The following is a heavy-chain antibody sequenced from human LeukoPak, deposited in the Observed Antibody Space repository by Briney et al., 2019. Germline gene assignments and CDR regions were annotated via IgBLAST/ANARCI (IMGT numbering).Heavy chain of an antibody. CDR1: GGSISSGDYY. Sequence: SETLSLTCTVSGGSISSGDYYWSWIRQPPGKGLEWIGYIYYSGSTYYNPSLKSRVTISVDTSKNQFSLKLSSVTPEDTAVYYCARDRDSSGWYDYWGQGTLVTVSS. V-gene: IGHV4-30-4*01. CDR3: ARDRDSSGWYDY. J-gene: IGHJ4*02. D-gene: IGHD6-19*01. CDR2: IYYSGST.